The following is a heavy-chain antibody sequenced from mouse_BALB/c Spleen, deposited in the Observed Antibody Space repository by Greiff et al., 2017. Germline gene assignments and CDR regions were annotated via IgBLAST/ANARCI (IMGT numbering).Heavy chain of an antibody. Sequence: VHLVESGPGLVAPSQSLSITCTVSGFSLTSYGVHWVRQPPGKGLEWLGVIWAGGSTNYNSALMSRLSISKDNSKSQVFLKMNSLQTDDTAMYYCARDYGSSNYAMDYWGQGTSVTVSS. J-gene: IGHJ4*01. D-gene: IGHD1-1*01. CDR2: IWAGGST. CDR3: ARDYGSSNYAMDY. CDR1: GFSLTSYG. V-gene: IGHV2-9*02.